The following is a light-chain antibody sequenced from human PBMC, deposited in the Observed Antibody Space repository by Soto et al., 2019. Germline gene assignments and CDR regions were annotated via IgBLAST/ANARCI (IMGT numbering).Light chain of an antibody. Sequence: QSVLTQPPSASGTPGQTVTISCFGSSSNIGSNYVYWYQQLPGTAPKLLIYRTNQRPSGVPDRFSGSKSGTSASLAISGLRSEEEADYYCAVWDDSLSGVVFGGGTKLTVL. V-gene: IGLV1-47*01. CDR2: RTN. J-gene: IGLJ3*02. CDR3: AVWDDSLSGVV. CDR1: SSNIGSNY.